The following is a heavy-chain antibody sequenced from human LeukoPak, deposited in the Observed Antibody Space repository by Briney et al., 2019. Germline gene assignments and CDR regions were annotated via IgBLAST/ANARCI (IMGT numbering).Heavy chain of an antibody. V-gene: IGHV5-51*01. J-gene: IGHJ4*02. CDR1: GYSFTSYW. Sequence: GESLKISCKGSGYSFTSYWIGWVRQMPGKGLEWMGIIYPGDSDTRYSPSFQGQVTISADKSISTAYLQWSSLKASDTAMYYCGRTLARKSIYDILTGYWSYYFDYWGQGTLVTVSS. D-gene: IGHD3-9*01. CDR2: IYPGDSDT. CDR3: GRTLARKSIYDILTGYWSYYFDY.